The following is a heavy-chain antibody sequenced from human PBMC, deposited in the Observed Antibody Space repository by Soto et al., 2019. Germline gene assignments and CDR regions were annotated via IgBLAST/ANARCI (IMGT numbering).Heavy chain of an antibody. J-gene: IGHJ4*02. D-gene: IGHD3-16*01. CDR3: ANPPGGRRYFDY. CDR2: ISGSGGST. CDR1: GFTFSSYA. Sequence: PGGSLRLSCAASGFTFSSYAMSWVRQAPGKGLEWVSAISGSGGSTYYADSVKGRFTISRDNSKNTLYLQMNSLRAEDTAVYYCANPPGGRRYFDYWGPGTLLTVYS. V-gene: IGHV3-23*01.